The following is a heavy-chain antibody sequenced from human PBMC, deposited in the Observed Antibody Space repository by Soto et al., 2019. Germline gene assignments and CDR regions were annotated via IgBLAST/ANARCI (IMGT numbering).Heavy chain of an antibody. CDR2: ISYDGSNK. V-gene: IGHV3-30-3*01. J-gene: IGHJ3*02. CDR1: GFTFSSYA. D-gene: IGHD2-15*01. CDR3: AREGDIVVVVAATIPDAFDI. Sequence: GGSLRLSCAASGFTFSSYAMHWVRQAPGKGLEWVAVISYDGSNKYYADSVKGRFTISRDNSKNTLYLRMNSLRAEDTAVYYCAREGDIVVVVAATIPDAFDIWGQGTMVTVSS.